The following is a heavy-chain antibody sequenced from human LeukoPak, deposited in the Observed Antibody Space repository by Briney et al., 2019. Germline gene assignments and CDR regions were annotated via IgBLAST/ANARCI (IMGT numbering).Heavy chain of an antibody. CDR2: IIPIFGIA. CDR3: ARDRYNWNDDPNWFDP. Sequence: SVTVSCKSSGCTFSSYAISWVRQAPGQGLEWMGRIIPIFGIANYAQKVQGRVTITADKSTSTAYMELSSLRSEDTAMYYCARDRYNWNDDPNWFDPWGQGTLVTVSS. D-gene: IGHD1-20*01. J-gene: IGHJ5*02. CDR1: GCTFSSYA. V-gene: IGHV1-69*04.